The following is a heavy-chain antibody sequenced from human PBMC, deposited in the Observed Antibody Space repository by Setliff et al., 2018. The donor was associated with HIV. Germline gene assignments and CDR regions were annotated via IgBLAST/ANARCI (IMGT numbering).Heavy chain of an antibody. Sequence: SVKVSCKAPGDNFNNVAFNWVRQAPGQGLEWMGGILPIFGATDYAQKFQGRLTLTAVQSENSVYMELSSLRSDDTAVYYCTNRGGSGTNVGNWFDPWGQGTLVTV. CDR3: TNRGGSGTNVGNWFDP. D-gene: IGHD3-10*01. J-gene: IGHJ5*02. CDR2: ILPIFGAT. V-gene: IGHV1-69*13. CDR1: GDNFNNVA.